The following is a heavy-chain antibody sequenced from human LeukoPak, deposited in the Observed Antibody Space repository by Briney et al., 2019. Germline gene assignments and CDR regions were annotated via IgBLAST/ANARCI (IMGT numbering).Heavy chain of an antibody. J-gene: IGHJ4*02. CDR1: GGSISSGGYS. CDR2: MYDSGST. Sequence: SETLSLTCAVSGGSISSGGYSWSWIRQNPGKGLEWIGYMYDSGSTYYNPSLESRVTISVAPSKNQFSLKLRSVTAPDTAVYYCARDRGNYFDYWGQGTLVTVSS. CDR3: ARDRGNYFDY. V-gene: IGHV4-31*11.